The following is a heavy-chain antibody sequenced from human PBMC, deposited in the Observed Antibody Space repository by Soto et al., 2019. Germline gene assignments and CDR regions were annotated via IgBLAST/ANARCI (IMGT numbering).Heavy chain of an antibody. J-gene: IGHJ4*02. Sequence: PSETLSLTCSVSGGSISSYYWSWIRQPPGKGLEWIGYIYYSGSTNYNPSLKSRVTISVDTSKNQFSLKLSSVTAADTAVYYCARHTNPQQGNDYWGQGTLVTVSS. V-gene: IGHV4-59*08. D-gene: IGHD6-13*01. CDR3: ARHTNPQQGNDY. CDR1: GGSISSYY. CDR2: IYYSGST.